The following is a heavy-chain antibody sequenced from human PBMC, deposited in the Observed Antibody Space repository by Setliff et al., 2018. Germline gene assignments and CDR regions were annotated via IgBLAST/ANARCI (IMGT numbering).Heavy chain of an antibody. CDR3: TRDQDYYGMDV. CDR1: GFTFGSYW. Sequence: GGSLRLSCAASGFTFGSYWMTWVRQAPGKGLEWVASITHDGSKTYILDSVKGRFTISRDNTKNSLYLQMNSLRGEDTAVYHCTRDQDYYGMDVWGQGTTVTVSS. J-gene: IGHJ6*02. V-gene: IGHV3-7*01. CDR2: ITHDGSKT.